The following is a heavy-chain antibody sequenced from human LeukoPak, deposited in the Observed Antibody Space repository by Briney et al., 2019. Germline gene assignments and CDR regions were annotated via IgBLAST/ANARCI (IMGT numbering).Heavy chain of an antibody. CDR3: ARHCSSTSCYHGPQFDY. CDR2: IYYSGST. CDR1: GGSISRSSYY. V-gene: IGHV4-39*01. Sequence: SETLSLTCTVSGGSISRSSYYWGWIRQPPGKGLEWIGSIYYSGSTYYNPSLKSRVTISVDTSKNQFSLKLSSVTAADTAVYYCARHCSSTSCYHGPQFDYWGQGTLVTVSS. D-gene: IGHD2-2*01. J-gene: IGHJ4*02.